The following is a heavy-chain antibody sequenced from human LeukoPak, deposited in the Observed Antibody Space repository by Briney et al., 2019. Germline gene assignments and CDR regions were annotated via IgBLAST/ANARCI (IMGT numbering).Heavy chain of an antibody. CDR3: AGVPRNETHFDI. D-gene: IGHD1-1*01. Sequence: PSETLSLTCTVSGGSISSSSYYWGWIRQPPGKGLEWIGSIYYSGSTYYNPSLKSRVTISVDTSKNQFSLKLSSVTAADTAVYYCAGVPRNETHFDIRGQGTMVTVSS. CDR2: IYYSGST. V-gene: IGHV4-39*07. CDR1: GGSISSSSYY. J-gene: IGHJ3*02.